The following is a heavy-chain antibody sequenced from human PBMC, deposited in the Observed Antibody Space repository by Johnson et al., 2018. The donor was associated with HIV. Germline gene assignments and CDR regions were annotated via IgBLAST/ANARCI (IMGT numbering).Heavy chain of an antibody. D-gene: IGHD6-13*01. CDR3: AKEEGLAAAGTGEAFDI. Sequence: VHLVESGGGLVKPGGSLRLSCAASGFTFSDYYMSWIRQAPGKGLEWVATINQDGRERYYVDSVKGRFTISRDNAKKFLYLQMTSLRAEDTAIYYCAKEEGLAAAGTGEAFDIWGQGTMVTVSS. J-gene: IGHJ3*02. V-gene: IGHV3-7*05. CDR2: INQDGRER. CDR1: GFTFSDYY.